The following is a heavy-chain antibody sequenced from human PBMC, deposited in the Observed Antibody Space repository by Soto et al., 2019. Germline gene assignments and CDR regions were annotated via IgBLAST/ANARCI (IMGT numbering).Heavy chain of an antibody. J-gene: IGHJ6*02. V-gene: IGHV1-69*12. CDR3: ASPGETPYYYGMDV. CDR1: GGTFSSYA. CDR2: IIPIFGTA. Sequence: QVQLVQSGAEVKKPGSSVKVSCKASGGTFSSYAISWVRQAPGQGLEWMGGIIPIFGTADYAQRVQGSVTITADESTSTAYMELRSLRSEDTAVYYCASPGETPYYYGMDVWGQGTTVTVSS.